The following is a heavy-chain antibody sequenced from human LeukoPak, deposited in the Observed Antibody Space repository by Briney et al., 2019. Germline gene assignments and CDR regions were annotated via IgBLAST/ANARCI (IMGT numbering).Heavy chain of an antibody. CDR1: GGSISSYY. V-gene: IGHV4-59*01. CDR2: IYYSGST. Sequence: ASETLSLTCTVSGGSISSYYWSWIRQPPGKGLEWIGYIYYSGSTNYNPSLKSRVTISVDTSKNQFSLKLSSVTAADTAVYYCAREVVVAATWFDPWGQGTLVTVSS. J-gene: IGHJ5*02. D-gene: IGHD2-15*01. CDR3: AREVVVAATWFDP.